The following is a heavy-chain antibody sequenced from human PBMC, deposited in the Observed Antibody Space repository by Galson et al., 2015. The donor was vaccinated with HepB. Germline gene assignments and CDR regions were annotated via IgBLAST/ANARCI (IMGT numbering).Heavy chain of an antibody. J-gene: IGHJ3*02. CDR2: ISAYNGNT. CDR1: GYTFTNYG. Sequence: SVKVSCKASGYTFTNYGISWVQQAPGQGLEWMGWISAYNGNTNYAQKLQGRVTMTTDTSTSTAYMELRSLRSDDTAVYYCARHSYDFWSGFDAFDIWGQGTMVTVSS. CDR3: ARHSYDFWSGFDAFDI. V-gene: IGHV1-18*04. D-gene: IGHD3-3*01.